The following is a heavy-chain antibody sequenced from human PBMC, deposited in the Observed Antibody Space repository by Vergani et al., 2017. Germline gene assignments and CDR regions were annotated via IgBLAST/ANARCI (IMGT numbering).Heavy chain of an antibody. D-gene: IGHD6-6*01. CDR1: GFTFSSYA. V-gene: IGHV3-23*01. CDR3: ARAWPGQLGDYFDY. J-gene: IGHJ4*02. CDR2: ISWNSGSI. Sequence: EVQLLESGGGLVQPGGSLRLSCAASGFTFSSYAMSWVRQAPGKGLEWVSGISWNSGSIGYADSVKGRFTISRDNSKNTLYLQMNSLRAEDTAVYYCARAWPGQLGDYFDYWGQGTLVTVSS.